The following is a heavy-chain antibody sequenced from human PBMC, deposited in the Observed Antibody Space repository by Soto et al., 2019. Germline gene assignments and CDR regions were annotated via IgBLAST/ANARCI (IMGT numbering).Heavy chain of an antibody. CDR3: ARGLRWHPGHNWFDP. V-gene: IGHV4-34*01. CDR2: INHSGST. D-gene: IGHD4-17*01. J-gene: IGHJ5*02. CDR1: GGSFSGYY. Sequence: SETLSLTCAVYGGSFSGYYWSWIRQPPGKGLEWIGEINHSGSTNYNPSLKSRVTISVDTSKNQFSLKLSSVTAADTAVYYCARGLRWHPGHNWFDPWGQGTLVTVSS.